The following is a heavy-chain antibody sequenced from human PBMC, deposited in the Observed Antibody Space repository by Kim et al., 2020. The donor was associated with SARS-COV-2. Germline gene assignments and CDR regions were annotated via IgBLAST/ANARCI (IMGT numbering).Heavy chain of an antibody. CDR3: ASYYDSSGYPDAFDI. Sequence: PSLKSRDTISADTAKTQFSLKLSSVTAADTAVYYCASYYDSSGYPDAFDIWGQGTMVTVSS. V-gene: IGHV4-59*01. J-gene: IGHJ3*02. D-gene: IGHD3-22*01.